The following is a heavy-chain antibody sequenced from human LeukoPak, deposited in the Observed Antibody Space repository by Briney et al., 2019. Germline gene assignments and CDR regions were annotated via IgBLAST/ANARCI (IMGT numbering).Heavy chain of an antibody. Sequence: GGSLRLSCAASKFTFSSYWMSWVRQAPGKGLEWVANIKQDGSEKYYVDSVKGRSTISRDNAKNSLYLQMNSLRAEDTAVYYCARDLYYDGLTGYDYWGQGTLVTVSS. CDR1: KFTFSSYW. CDR3: ARDLYYDGLTGYDY. J-gene: IGHJ4*02. V-gene: IGHV3-7*01. CDR2: IKQDGSEK. D-gene: IGHD3-9*01.